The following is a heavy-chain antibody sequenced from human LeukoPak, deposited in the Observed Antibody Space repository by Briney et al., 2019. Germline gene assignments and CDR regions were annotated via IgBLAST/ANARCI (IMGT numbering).Heavy chain of an antibody. CDR2: INSGSSTI. Sequence: GGSLRLSCAGSRFTFSSYSMNWVRQAPGKGLEWVSYINSGSSTIYYADSVKGRFTISSDNAKNSLYLQMNSLRGEDTAVYYCARDGVVVAGTRRAFDIWGQGTMVTVSS. CDR3: ARDGVVVAGTRRAFDI. J-gene: IGHJ3*02. V-gene: IGHV3-48*01. CDR1: RFTFSSYS. D-gene: IGHD6-19*01.